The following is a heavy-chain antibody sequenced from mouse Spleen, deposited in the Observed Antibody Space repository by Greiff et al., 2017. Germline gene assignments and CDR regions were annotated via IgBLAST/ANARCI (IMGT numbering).Heavy chain of an antibody. Sequence: QVQLKQSGAELVKPGASVKVSCKASGYTFTSYWMHWVKQRPGQGLEWIGRIHPSDSDTNYNQKFKGKATLTVDKSSSTAYMQLSGLTSEDSAVYYCAIEGYGYDPAWFAYWGQGTLVTVSA. CDR3: AIEGYGYDPAWFAY. V-gene: IGHV1-74*01. J-gene: IGHJ3*01. D-gene: IGHD2-2*01. CDR1: GYTFTSYW. CDR2: IHPSDSDT.